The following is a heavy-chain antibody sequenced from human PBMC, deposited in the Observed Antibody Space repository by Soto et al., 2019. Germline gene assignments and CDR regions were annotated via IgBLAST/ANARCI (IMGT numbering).Heavy chain of an antibody. Sequence: PSETLSLTCTVSGGSISSSDYYWVWIRQPPGKGLEWIGSVYYKKNTYYNPSLKSRVTVSVDTSKNQFSLKLSSVTAADTAVYYCATSTTAGAVTPDYWGQGTLVTVSS. V-gene: IGHV4-39*01. CDR2: VYYKKNT. J-gene: IGHJ4*02. CDR1: GGSISSSDYY. D-gene: IGHD4-17*01. CDR3: ATSTTAGAVTPDY.